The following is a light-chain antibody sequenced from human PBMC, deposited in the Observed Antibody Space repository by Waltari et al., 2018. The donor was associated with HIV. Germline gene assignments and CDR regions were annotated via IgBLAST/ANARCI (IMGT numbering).Light chain of an antibody. J-gene: IGKJ1*01. CDR1: QNINSN. CDR2: GAS. Sequence: EIVMTQSPATLSVSPGERATLSCRASQNINSNLAWYQQKPGQAPRLLIYGASTRATGIPARFSGSGSGTEFTLTISSLQSEDFAIYYCQQYNKWPWTFGQGTKVEIK. CDR3: QQYNKWPWT. V-gene: IGKV3-15*01.